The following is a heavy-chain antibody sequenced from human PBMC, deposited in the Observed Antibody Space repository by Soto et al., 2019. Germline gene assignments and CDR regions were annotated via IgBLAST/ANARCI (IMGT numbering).Heavy chain of an antibody. D-gene: IGHD6-13*01. J-gene: IGHJ6*02. Sequence: SETLSLTCTVSGGSISSGGYYWSWIRQHPGKGLEWIGYIYYSGSTYYNPSLKSRVTISVDTSKNQFSLKLSSVTAADTAVYYCARGPGSWKGYYYYGMDVWGQGTTVTVSS. CDR2: IYYSGST. CDR3: ARGPGSWKGYYYYGMDV. V-gene: IGHV4-31*03. CDR1: GGSISSGGYY.